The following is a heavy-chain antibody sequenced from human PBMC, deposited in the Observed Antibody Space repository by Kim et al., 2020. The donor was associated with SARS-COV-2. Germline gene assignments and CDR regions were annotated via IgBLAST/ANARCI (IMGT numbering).Heavy chain of an antibody. V-gene: IGHV3-23*01. CDR3: AKGPLAMIKGGVDY. J-gene: IGHJ4*02. Sequence: AGSVKGRFTISRDDSKNTLYLQMNSLRVEDTALYYCAKGPLAMIKGGVDYWGQGTLVTVSS. D-gene: IGHD5-12*01.